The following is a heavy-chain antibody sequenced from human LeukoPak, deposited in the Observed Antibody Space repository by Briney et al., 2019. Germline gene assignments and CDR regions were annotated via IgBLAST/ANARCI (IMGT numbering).Heavy chain of an antibody. J-gene: IGHJ4*02. Sequence: GASVKVSCKASGGTFSSYAISWVRQAPGQGLEWMGGIIPIFGTANYAQKFQGRVTITTDESTSTAYMELSSLRSEDTAVYYCARGYCSSTSCYFDYWGQGTLVTVSS. CDR2: IIPIFGTA. CDR1: GGTFSSYA. D-gene: IGHD2-2*01. V-gene: IGHV1-69*05. CDR3: ARGYCSSTSCYFDY.